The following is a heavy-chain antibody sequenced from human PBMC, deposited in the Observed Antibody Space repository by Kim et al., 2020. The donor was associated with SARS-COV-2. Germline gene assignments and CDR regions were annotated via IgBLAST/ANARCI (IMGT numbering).Heavy chain of an antibody. J-gene: IGHJ6*02. CDR1: GFTFGDYA. D-gene: IGHD3-10*01. V-gene: IGHV3-49*04. CDR2: IRSKAYGGTT. Sequence: GGSLRLSCTASGFTFGDYAMSWVRQAPGKGLEWVGFIRSKAYGGTTEYAASVKGRFTISRDDSKSIAYLQMNSLKTEDTAVYYCTRGVKYYYGSGSYLLKESYYYYYDGMDVWGQGTTVTVSS. CDR3: TRGVKYYYGSGSYLLKESYYYYYDGMDV.